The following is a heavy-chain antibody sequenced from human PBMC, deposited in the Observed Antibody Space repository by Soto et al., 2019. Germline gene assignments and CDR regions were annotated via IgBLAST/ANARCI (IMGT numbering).Heavy chain of an antibody. CDR2: ISYDGSNK. CDR3: AKAYYGSGSYRYYYYGMDV. J-gene: IGHJ6*02. V-gene: IGHV3-30*18. Sequence: FTFSSYGMHWVRQAPGKGLEWVAVISYDGSNKYYADSVKGRFTISRDNSKNTLYLQMNSLRAGDTAVYYCAKAYYGSGSYRYYYYGMDVWGQGTTVTVSS. CDR1: FTFSSYG. D-gene: IGHD3-10*01.